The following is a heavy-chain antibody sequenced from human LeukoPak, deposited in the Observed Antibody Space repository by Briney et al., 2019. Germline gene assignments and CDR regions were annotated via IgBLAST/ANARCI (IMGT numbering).Heavy chain of an antibody. Sequence: PGRSLRLSCAASGFTLSSYDMHWVRQAPGKGLEWVAVISYDGSNKYYADSVKGRFTISRDNSKNTLFLQMNSLRAEDTAVYYCAKDRRLRLGELLGRKETNWFDPWGQGTLVTVSS. D-gene: IGHD3-16*01. CDR3: AKDRRLRLGELLGRKETNWFDP. V-gene: IGHV3-30*18. CDR1: GFTLSSYD. J-gene: IGHJ5*02. CDR2: ISYDGSNK.